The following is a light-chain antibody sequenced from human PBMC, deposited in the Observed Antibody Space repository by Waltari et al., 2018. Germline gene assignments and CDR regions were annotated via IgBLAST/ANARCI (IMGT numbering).Light chain of an antibody. CDR1: SSHVGNYKR. J-gene: IGLJ2*01. V-gene: IGLV2-23*01. CDR3: SSYAGSSKGV. CDR2: ADS. Sequence: QSALTQPASVSGSPGPSITISCTETSSHVGNYKRVSWYQQHPGKAPKLMIYADSKRPSGVSDRFSGSKSGDMASLTISGLQPEDEAEYFCSSYAGSSKGVFGGGTKVTVL.